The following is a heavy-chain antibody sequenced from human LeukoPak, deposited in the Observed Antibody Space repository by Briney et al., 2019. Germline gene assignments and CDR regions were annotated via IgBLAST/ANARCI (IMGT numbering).Heavy chain of an antibody. J-gene: IGHJ4*02. CDR1: GYSFTSYG. D-gene: IGHD3-22*01. CDR2: ISGYNGNT. V-gene: IGHV1-18*01. Sequence: GASVKVSCKSSGYSFTSYGISWVRLAHGQGLEWMGWISGYNGNTNYAQRLQGRVTMTTDTSTSTAYMELRSLSSDDTAVYYCARDRPYYYDSSAYYPDFWGQGTLVTVSS. CDR3: ARDRPYYYDSSAYYPDF.